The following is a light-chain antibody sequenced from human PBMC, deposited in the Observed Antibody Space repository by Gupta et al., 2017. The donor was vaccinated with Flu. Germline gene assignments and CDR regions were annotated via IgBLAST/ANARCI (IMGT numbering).Light chain of an antibody. Sequence: QSALTQPASVSGSPGQSITIPCTGTSSDVGGYNYVSWYQQRPGKAPKLMIYDVTNRPSGISDRFSGSKSGNTASLTISGLQAEDETDYYCSSYTDTSTFYVFGTGTKVTVL. CDR1: SSDVGGYNY. CDR2: DVT. J-gene: IGLJ1*01. V-gene: IGLV2-14*01. CDR3: SSYTDTSTFYV.